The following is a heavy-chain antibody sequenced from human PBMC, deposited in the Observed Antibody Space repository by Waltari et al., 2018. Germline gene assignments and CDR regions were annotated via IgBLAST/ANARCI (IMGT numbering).Heavy chain of an antibody. CDR1: GFTFSSYA. CDR3: AKVLNYYDSSGYFLFDY. D-gene: IGHD3-22*01. Sequence: EVQLVESGGGLVQPGGSLRLSCAASGFTFSSYAMSWVRQAPGKGLEWVSAIRGSGGSTYYADSVKGRFTISRDNSKNTLYLQMNSLRAEDTAVYYCAKVLNYYDSSGYFLFDYWGQGTLVTVSS. V-gene: IGHV3-23*04. J-gene: IGHJ4*02. CDR2: IRGSGGST.